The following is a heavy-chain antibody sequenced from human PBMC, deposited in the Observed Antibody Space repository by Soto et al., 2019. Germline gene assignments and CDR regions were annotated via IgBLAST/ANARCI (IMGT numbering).Heavy chain of an antibody. CDR3: ARTSGMGLNRFDP. V-gene: IGHV4-59*08. Sequence: QVQLQESGPGLVKPSETLSLTCTVSGGSISSYYWSWIRQPPGKGLEWIGYIYYSGSTNYNPSLKSRVXXSXEXXKNQFSLKLSSVTAADTAVYYCARTSGMGLNRFDPWGQGNLVTVSS. D-gene: IGHD3-10*01. CDR2: IYYSGST. J-gene: IGHJ5*02. CDR1: GGSISSYY.